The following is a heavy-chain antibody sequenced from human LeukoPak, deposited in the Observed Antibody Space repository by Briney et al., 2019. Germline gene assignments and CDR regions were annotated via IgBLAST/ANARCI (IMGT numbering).Heavy chain of an antibody. CDR2: ISYDGSNK. CDR1: GFTFSSYA. D-gene: IGHD3-10*01. CDR3: ARRITMVRGVTY. Sequence: GGSLGLSCAASGFTFSSYAMHWVRQAPGKGLEWVAVISYDGSNKYYADSVKGRFTISRDNSKNTLYLQMNSLRAEDTAVYYCARRITMVRGVTYWGQGTLVTVSS. V-gene: IGHV3-30*04. J-gene: IGHJ4*02.